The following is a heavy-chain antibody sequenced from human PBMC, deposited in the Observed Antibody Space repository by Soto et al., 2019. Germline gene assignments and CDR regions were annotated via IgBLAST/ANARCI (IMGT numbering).Heavy chain of an antibody. J-gene: IGHJ3*02. V-gene: IGHV1-69*06. Sequence: SVKVSCKASGGTFSSYAISWVRQAPGQGLEWMGGIIPIFGTANYAQKFQGRVTITADKSTSTAYMELSSLRSEDTAVYYCARAAYCSSTGCYLEVGAFDIWGQGPMVTVSS. CDR2: IIPIFGTA. D-gene: IGHD2-2*01. CDR1: GGTFSSYA. CDR3: ARAAYCSSTGCYLEVGAFDI.